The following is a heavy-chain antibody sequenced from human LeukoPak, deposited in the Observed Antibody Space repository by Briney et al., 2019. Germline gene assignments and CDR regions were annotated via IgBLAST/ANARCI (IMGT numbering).Heavy chain of an antibody. CDR3: ARVGMATIKDYYYYMDV. CDR1: GFTFSSYS. J-gene: IGHJ6*03. V-gene: IGHV3-21*01. D-gene: IGHD5-24*01. Sequence: GGSLRLSCAASGFTFSSYSMNWVRQAPGKGLEWVSSISSSSSYIYYADSVKGRFTISRDNAKNSLYLQMNSLRAEDTAVYYCARVGMATIKDYYYYMDVWGKGTTVTVSS. CDR2: ISSSSSYI.